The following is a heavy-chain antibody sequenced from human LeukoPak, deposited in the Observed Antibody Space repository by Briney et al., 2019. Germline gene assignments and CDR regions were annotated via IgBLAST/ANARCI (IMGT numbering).Heavy chain of an antibody. CDR1: GYTFTSYD. V-gene: IGHV1-8*01. Sequence: ASVKVSCKASGYTFTSYDMDWVRQATGQGLEWMGWMNPNSGNTGYAQKFQGRVTMTRNTSINTAYMELSSLRSEDTAVYYCARGGGGSGNFDYWGQGTLVTVSS. J-gene: IGHJ4*02. CDR3: ARGGGGSGNFDY. D-gene: IGHD6-19*01. CDR2: MNPNSGNT.